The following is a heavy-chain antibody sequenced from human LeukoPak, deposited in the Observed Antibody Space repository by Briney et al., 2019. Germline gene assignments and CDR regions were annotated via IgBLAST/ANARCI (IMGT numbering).Heavy chain of an antibody. CDR3: ANPGDYYDGSGYFDY. V-gene: IGHV3-23*01. J-gene: IGHJ4*02. Sequence: GGSLRLSCVASGFAFNSYAMNWVRQAPGKGLEWVSTIRGSGGSTYTADSVKGRFIISRDNSKNMLYIQMNSLRAEDTAVYYCANPGDYYDGSGYFDYWGQGTLVTVSS. D-gene: IGHD3-22*01. CDR2: IRGSGGST. CDR1: GFAFNSYA.